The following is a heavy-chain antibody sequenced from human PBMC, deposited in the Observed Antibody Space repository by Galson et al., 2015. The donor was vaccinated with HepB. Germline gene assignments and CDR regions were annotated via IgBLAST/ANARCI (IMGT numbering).Heavy chain of an antibody. J-gene: IGHJ3*02. V-gene: IGHV3-9*01. CDR2: ISWKSGSI. Sequence: SLRLSCAASGFTFDDFAMHWVRQAPGKGLEWVSGISWKSGSIGYADSVKGRFTISRDNAKNSLYLQMNSLRAEDTALFYCAKAARYNWKRDYLTWDAFDIWGQGTMVTVSS. CDR3: AKAARYNWKRDYLTWDAFDI. CDR1: GFTFDDFA. D-gene: IGHD1-20*01.